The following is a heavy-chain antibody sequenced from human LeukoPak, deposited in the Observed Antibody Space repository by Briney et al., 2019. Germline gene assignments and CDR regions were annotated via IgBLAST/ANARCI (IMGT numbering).Heavy chain of an antibody. CDR2: IYPGDSDT. D-gene: IGHD5-24*01. Sequence: GESLKISCKGSGYSFTSYWIGWVRQMPGKGLGWMGIIYPGDSDTRYSPSFQGQVTISADKSISTAYLQWSSLKASDTAMYYCARPPEMAKMADAFDIWGQGTMVTVSS. CDR3: ARPPEMAKMADAFDI. J-gene: IGHJ3*02. V-gene: IGHV5-51*01. CDR1: GYSFTSYW.